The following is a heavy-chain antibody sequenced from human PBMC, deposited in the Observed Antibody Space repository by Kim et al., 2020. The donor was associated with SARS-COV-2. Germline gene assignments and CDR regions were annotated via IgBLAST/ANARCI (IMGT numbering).Heavy chain of an antibody. J-gene: IGHJ4*01. CDR2: ISSSGSST. CDR1: EFTFSHYY. D-gene: IGHD1-26*01. V-gene: IGHV3-11*01. CDR3: ARGLATLGRCAFDY. Sequence: GGSLRLSCAASEFTFSHYYMSWIRQAPGKGLEWISYISSSGSSTYYAASVKGRFTISRDNTKKSLYLQITSLRVEDTGVYYWARGLATLGRCAFDYWG.